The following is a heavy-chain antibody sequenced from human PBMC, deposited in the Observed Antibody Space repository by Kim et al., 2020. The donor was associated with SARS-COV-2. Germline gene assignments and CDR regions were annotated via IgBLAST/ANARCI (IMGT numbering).Heavy chain of an antibody. D-gene: IGHD2-15*01. J-gene: IGHJ4*02. V-gene: IGHV3-64D*09. CDR3: VKDLSCSGGSCYFPGYYFDY. CDR2: ISSNGGST. Sequence: GGSLRLSCSASGFTFSSYAMHWVRQAPGKGLEYVSAISSNGGSTYYADSVKGRFTISRDNSKNTLYLQMSSLRAEDTAVYYCVKDLSCSGGSCYFPGYYFDYWGQGTLVTVSS. CDR1: GFTFSSYA.